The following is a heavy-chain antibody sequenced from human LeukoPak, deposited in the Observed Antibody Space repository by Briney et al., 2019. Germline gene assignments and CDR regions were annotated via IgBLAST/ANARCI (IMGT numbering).Heavy chain of an antibody. D-gene: IGHD4-17*01. CDR2: IYYSGST. Sequence: SETLSLTCTVSGGSISSGGYYWSWIDQHPGNGLEWIGYIYYSGSTYYNPSLKSRVTISVDTSKNQFSLRLSSVIAADTAVYYCARDDYGDYVFDYWGQGTLATVSS. V-gene: IGHV4-31*03. J-gene: IGHJ4*02. CDR1: GGSISSGGYY. CDR3: ARDDYGDYVFDY.